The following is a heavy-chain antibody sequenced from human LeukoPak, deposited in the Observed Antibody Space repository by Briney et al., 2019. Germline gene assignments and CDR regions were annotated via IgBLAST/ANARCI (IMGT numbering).Heavy chain of an antibody. Sequence: GRSLRLSCAASGFTFEDYAMHWVRQAPGKGLEWVSGISWNSGNIGYADSVKGRFSISRDNSKNTLYLQMNSLRAEDTAVYYCAKGVDTAMRVAFDIWGQGTMVTVSS. V-gene: IGHV3-9*01. D-gene: IGHD5-18*01. J-gene: IGHJ3*02. CDR3: AKGVDTAMRVAFDI. CDR1: GFTFEDYA. CDR2: ISWNSGNI.